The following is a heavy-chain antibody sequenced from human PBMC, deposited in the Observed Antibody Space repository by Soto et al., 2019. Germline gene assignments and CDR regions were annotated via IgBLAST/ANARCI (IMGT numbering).Heavy chain of an antibody. CDR1: GFTFSSYA. Sequence: GGSLRLSCGASGFTFSSYAMSWVRQAPGKGLDWVSVISGSGGITYSADSVRGRFTISRDNSKNTLYLQMNSLRAEDTAIYYCVKDNNWDDLGWGQGTLVTVSS. J-gene: IGHJ4*02. V-gene: IGHV3-23*01. D-gene: IGHD1-1*01. CDR2: ISGSGGIT. CDR3: VKDNNWDDLG.